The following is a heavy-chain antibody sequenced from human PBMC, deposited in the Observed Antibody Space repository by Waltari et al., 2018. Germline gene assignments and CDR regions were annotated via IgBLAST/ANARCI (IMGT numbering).Heavy chain of an antibody. Sequence: QVQLVESGGGVVQPGRSLRLSCAASGFTFSSYGRQWVRQAPGKGLEWVAVIWYDGSEKYYVDSVKGRFTISRDNAKNSLYLQMNSLRAEDTAVYYCARARGCDYWGQGTLVTVSS. V-gene: IGHV3-33*08. CDR3: ARARGCDY. CDR2: IWYDGSEK. J-gene: IGHJ4*02. CDR1: GFTFSSYG. D-gene: IGHD6-19*01.